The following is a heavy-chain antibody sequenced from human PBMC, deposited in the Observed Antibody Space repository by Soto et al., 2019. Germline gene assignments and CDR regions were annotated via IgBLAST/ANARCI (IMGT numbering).Heavy chain of an antibody. Sequence: QVQLVQSGAEVKKPGSSVNVSCKASGGTFSSFAISWVRQAPGQGLEWMGGIIPIFGTTNYAQKFQGRVTITADESTSTAYMEVTTLRSEDTAVYYCARDRDHPYDYWGQGNLVTVSS. J-gene: IGHJ4*02. V-gene: IGHV1-69*01. CDR2: IIPIFGTT. CDR3: ARDRDHPYDY. CDR1: GGTFSSFA.